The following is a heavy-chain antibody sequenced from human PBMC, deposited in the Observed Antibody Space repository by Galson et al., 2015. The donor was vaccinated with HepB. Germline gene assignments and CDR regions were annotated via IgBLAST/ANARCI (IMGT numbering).Heavy chain of an antibody. V-gene: IGHV1-69*13. CDR2: VLPVFDTP. CDR3: ARDRHNYYDSRGYSGSFDI. Sequence: SVKVSCKASGDTFNNYAFNWVRQAPGQGLEWMGGVLPVFDTPIYAQKFQDRVTITADESTSTVYMELSRLRSDDTAVYYCARDRHNYYDSRGYSGSFDIWCQGTLVTVSS. J-gene: IGHJ4*02. D-gene: IGHD3-22*01. CDR1: GDTFNNYA.